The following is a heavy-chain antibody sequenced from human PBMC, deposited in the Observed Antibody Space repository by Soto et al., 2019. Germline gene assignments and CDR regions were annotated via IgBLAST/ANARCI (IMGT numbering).Heavy chain of an antibody. Sequence: GVSRRLSCVAAGFMHTKSAMNWVRPAPRKGLELVSSITSVSYYIFYADSVKGRFTISRYNANNSLYLQMNSLRAEDTAVYYCARVGTDSSTPLDIWCQGTMDTVSS. CDR2: ITSVSYYI. V-gene: IGHV3-21*01. CDR3: ARVGTDSSTPLDI. D-gene: IGHD1-26*01. J-gene: IGHJ3*02. CDR1: GFMHTKSA.